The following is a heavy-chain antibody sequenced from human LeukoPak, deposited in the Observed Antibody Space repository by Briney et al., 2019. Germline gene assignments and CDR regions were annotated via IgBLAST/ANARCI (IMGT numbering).Heavy chain of an antibody. Sequence: PGGSLRLSCAASGFTFSDYYMSWIRQAPGKGLEWVSYISSSGSTIYYADSVKGRFTISRDNAKSSLYLQMNSLRAEDTAVYYCARASVTIFGYYGMDVWGQGTTVTVSS. D-gene: IGHD3-3*01. CDR3: ARASVTIFGYYGMDV. V-gene: IGHV3-11*01. J-gene: IGHJ6*02. CDR1: GFTFSDYY. CDR2: ISSSGSTI.